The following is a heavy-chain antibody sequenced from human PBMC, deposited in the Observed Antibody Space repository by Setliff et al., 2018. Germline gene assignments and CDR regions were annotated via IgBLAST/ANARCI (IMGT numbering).Heavy chain of an antibody. CDR2: SYYRGDT. J-gene: IGHJ6*03. D-gene: IGHD6-25*01. Sequence: PSETLSLTCTVSGGSISSGVYYWAWIRQPPGKGLEWIGRSYYRGDTYYNASLKSRLTLSVDTSKSQVSLNLRSVTAADTAVYYCARMSGLLYMDVWGKGTPVTFSS. CDR1: GGSISSGVYY. V-gene: IGHV4-39*01. CDR3: ARMSGLLYMDV.